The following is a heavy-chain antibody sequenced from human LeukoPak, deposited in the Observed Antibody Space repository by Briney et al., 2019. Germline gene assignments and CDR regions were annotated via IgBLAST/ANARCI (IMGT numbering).Heavy chain of an antibody. D-gene: IGHD3-22*01. CDR1: GFTFSSHG. CDR3: ARDGGYHSSGPFDY. CDR2: IWYDGSEE. V-gene: IGHV3-33*01. J-gene: IGHJ4*02. Sequence: GGSLRLSCPASGFTFSSHGMHWVRQAPGKGLEWVSIIWYDGSEEYYADSVKGRFTISRDNSKNTLYLQMNSLRAEDTAVYYCARDGGYHSSGPFDYWGQGTLVTVSS.